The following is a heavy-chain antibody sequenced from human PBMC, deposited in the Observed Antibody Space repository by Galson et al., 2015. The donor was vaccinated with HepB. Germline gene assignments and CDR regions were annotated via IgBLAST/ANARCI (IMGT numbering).Heavy chain of an antibody. CDR1: GFTFSSYS. V-gene: IGHV3-48*01. CDR2: ISSSSSNI. D-gene: IGHD3-10*01. CDR3: ARDGDYFGSGSYYYYFDY. J-gene: IGHJ4*02. Sequence: SLRLSCAASGFTFSSYSMNWVRQAPGKGLEWVSYISSSSSNIYYADSVKGRFTISRDNAKNSLYLQMNSLRAEDTAVYYCARDGDYFGSGSYYYYFDYWGQGTLVTVSS.